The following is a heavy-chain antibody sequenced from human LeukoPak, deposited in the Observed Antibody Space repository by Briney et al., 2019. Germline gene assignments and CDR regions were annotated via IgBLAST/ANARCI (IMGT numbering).Heavy chain of an antibody. CDR1: GFTFSDYY. CDR3: ARNRGWQQFDY. V-gene: IGHV3-11*04. Sequence: PGGSLRLSCEASGFTFSDYYMSWIRQAPGKGLEWISYISSSGSTIYYADSVKGRFTISRDNAKNSLYLQINSLRAEDTAVYYCARNRGWQQFDYWGQGTLVTLSS. D-gene: IGHD5-24*01. CDR2: ISSSGSTI. J-gene: IGHJ4*02.